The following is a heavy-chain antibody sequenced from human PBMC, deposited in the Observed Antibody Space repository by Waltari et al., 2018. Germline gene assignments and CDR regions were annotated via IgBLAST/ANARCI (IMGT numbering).Heavy chain of an antibody. CDR1: GGTFSSYA. V-gene: IGHV1-69*13. CDR2: IIPIFGTA. CDR3: ARSPPGGLHLGELSNFDY. J-gene: IGHJ4*02. Sequence: QVQLVQSGAEVKKPGSSVKVSCKASGGTFSSYAISWVRQAPGQGLEWMGGIIPIFGTANYAQKFQGRVTITADESTSTAYMELSSLRSEDTAVYYCARSPPGGLHLGELSNFDYWGQGTLVTVSS. D-gene: IGHD3-16*02.